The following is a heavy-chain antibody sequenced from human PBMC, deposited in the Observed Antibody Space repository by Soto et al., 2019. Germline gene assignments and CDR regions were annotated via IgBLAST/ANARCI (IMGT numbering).Heavy chain of an antibody. CDR1: GFTFYNPV. CDR2: IRGGGDGT. V-gene: IGHV3-23*01. J-gene: IGHJ3*01. CDR3: VKVGQLLSFFAFDG. D-gene: IGHD2-2*01. Sequence: PGGSLRLSCAASGFTFYNPVMSWVRQAPGKGLEWVSSIRGGGDGTNYVDSVKGRFTISRDNSKTTLYLQMNSLRVDDTAIYYCVKVGQLLSFFAFDGWGQGTMVTVSS.